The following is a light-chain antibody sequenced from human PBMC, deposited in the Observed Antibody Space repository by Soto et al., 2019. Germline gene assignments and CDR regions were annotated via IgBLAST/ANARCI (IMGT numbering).Light chain of an antibody. CDR2: LNSDGSH. Sequence: QLVLTQSPSASASLGASVKLTCTLSSGHSSYAIAWHQQQPEKGPRYLMKLNSDGSHSKGDGIPDRFSGSSSGAERYLTISSLQSEDEADYYCCSYAGEYKYVFGSGTKLTVL. J-gene: IGLJ1*01. V-gene: IGLV4-69*01. CDR3: CSYAGEYKYV. CDR1: SGHSSYA.